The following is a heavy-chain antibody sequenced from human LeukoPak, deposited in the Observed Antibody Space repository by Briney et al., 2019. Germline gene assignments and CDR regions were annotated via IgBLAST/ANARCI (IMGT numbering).Heavy chain of an antibody. Sequence: ASVTVTCKASGYTFTSYYMHWVRHAAGQGLEWMGIINPSGGSTSYAQKFQGRVTMPRHMYTRAVDMELSSLTSEEPDVYYFERVRYSGMDVWGKGTTVTVSS. J-gene: IGHJ6*04. CDR1: GYTFTSYY. CDR3: ERVRYSGMDV. V-gene: IGHV1-46*01. CDR2: INPSGGST. D-gene: IGHD5-12*01.